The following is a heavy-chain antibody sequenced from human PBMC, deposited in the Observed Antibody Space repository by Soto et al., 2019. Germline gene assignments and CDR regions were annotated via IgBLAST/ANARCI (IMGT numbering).Heavy chain of an antibody. CDR2: ISYDGSNK. V-gene: IGHV3-30*18. Sequence: GGSLRLSCAASGFTFSSYGMHWVRQAPGKGLEWVAVISYDGSNKYYADSVKGRFTISRDNSKNTLYLQMNSLRAEDTAVYYCAKDSPYLPRWLVEPYFDYWGQGTLVTVSS. CDR3: AKDSPYLPRWLVEPYFDY. CDR1: GFTFSSYG. J-gene: IGHJ4*02. D-gene: IGHD6-19*01.